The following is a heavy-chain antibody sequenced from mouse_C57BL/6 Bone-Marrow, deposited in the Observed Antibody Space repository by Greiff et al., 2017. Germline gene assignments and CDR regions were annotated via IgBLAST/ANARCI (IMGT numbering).Heavy chain of an antibody. CDR1: GYSFTDYN. CDR3: GIGAIKSPIYYDGSSYDYYAMDY. Sequence: EVQLQQSGPELVKPGASVKISCKASGYSFTDYNMNWVKQSNGKSLEWIGVINPNYGTTSYNQKFKGKATLTVDQSSSTAYMQLNSLTSEDSAVYDCGIGAIKSPIYYDGSSYDYYAMDYWGQGTSVTVSS. J-gene: IGHJ4*01. D-gene: IGHD1-1*01. V-gene: IGHV1-39*01. CDR2: INPNYGTT.